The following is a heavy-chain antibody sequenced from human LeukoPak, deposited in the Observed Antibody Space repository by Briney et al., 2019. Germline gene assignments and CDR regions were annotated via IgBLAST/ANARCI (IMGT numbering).Heavy chain of an antibody. J-gene: IGHJ5*02. CDR2: INAGNGNT. Sequence: GASVKVSCKASGYTFTSYAMHWVRQAPGQRLEWMGWINAGNGNTKYSRKFQGRVTITRDTSTSTAYMELSSLRSEDTAVYYCARDRGIAAAGTNWFDPWGQGTLVTVSS. D-gene: IGHD6-13*01. CDR1: GYTFTSYA. CDR3: ARDRGIAAAGTNWFDP. V-gene: IGHV1-3*01.